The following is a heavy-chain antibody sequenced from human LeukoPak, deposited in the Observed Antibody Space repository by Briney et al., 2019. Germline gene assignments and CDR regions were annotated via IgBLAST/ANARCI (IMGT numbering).Heavy chain of an antibody. D-gene: IGHD2-2*01. CDR2: IDWQSANI. CDR1: GFIFDDYA. J-gene: IGHJ4*02. CDR3: TNSRGYCSSASCSSPFDH. V-gene: IGHV3-9*01. Sequence: GGSLRLSCAASGFIFDDYAMHWVRQAPGKGLEWVSGIDWQSANIGYADSVKGRFTISRDNAKNSLYLQMNSLRAEDTALYYCTNSRGYCSSASCSSPFDHWGQGTLVTVSS.